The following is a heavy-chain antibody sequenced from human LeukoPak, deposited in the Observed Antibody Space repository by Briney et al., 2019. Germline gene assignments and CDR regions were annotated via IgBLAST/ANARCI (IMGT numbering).Heavy chain of an antibody. CDR1: GFTFSSYA. D-gene: IGHD3-22*01. CDR3: AKAYDSSGYYYGGDYFDY. V-gene: IGHV3-23*01. Sequence: PGGSLRLSCAASGFTFSSYAMSWVRQAPGKGLEWVSAISGSGGSTYYADSVKGRFTISRDNSKNTLDRQMNSLRAEDTAVYYCAKAYDSSGYYYGGDYFDYWGQGTLVTVSS. CDR2: ISGSGGST. J-gene: IGHJ4*02.